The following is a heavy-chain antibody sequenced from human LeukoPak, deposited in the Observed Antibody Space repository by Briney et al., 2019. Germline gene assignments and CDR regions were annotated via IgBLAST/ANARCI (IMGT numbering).Heavy chain of an antibody. CDR2: INHSGST. D-gene: IGHD3-10*01. V-gene: IGHV4-34*01. CDR1: GGSFSGYY. CDR3: ARHVGGRVRGVYNWFDP. J-gene: IGHJ5*02. Sequence: SETLSLTCAVYGGSFSGYYWSWIRQPPGKGLEWIGEINHSGSTNYNPSLKSRVTISVDTSKNQFSLKLSSVTAADTAVYYCARHVGGRVRGVYNWFDPWGQGTLVTVSS.